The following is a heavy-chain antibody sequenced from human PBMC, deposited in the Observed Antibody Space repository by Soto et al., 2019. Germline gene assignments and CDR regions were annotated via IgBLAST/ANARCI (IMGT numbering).Heavy chain of an antibody. V-gene: IGHV4-31*03. Sequence: QVQLQESGPGLVKPSQTLSLTCTVSGGSISSGGYYWSWIRQHPGKGLEWIGYIYYSGSTYYNPSLKSRVTISVDTSKNQFSLKLSSVTAADTAAYYCARDSPCGGDCYDYFDYWGQGTLVTVSS. CDR1: GGSISSGGYY. D-gene: IGHD2-21*02. CDR3: ARDSPCGGDCYDYFDY. CDR2: IYYSGST. J-gene: IGHJ4*02.